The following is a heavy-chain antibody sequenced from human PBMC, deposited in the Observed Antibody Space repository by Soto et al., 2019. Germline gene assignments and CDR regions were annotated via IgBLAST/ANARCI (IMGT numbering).Heavy chain of an antibody. CDR1: GYTFTSYG. Sequence: GASVKVSCKASGYTFTSYGISWVRQAPGQGLEWMGWISAYNGNTNYAQKLQGRVTMTTDTSTSTAYMELRSLRSDDTAVYYCARVVVAATGGYYYYGMDVWGQGTTVTVSS. J-gene: IGHJ6*02. CDR3: ARVVVAATGGYYYYGMDV. D-gene: IGHD2-15*01. V-gene: IGHV1-18*01. CDR2: ISAYNGNT.